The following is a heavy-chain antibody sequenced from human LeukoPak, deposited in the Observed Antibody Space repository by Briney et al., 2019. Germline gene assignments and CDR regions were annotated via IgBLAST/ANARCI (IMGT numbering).Heavy chain of an antibody. V-gene: IGHV4-59*01. Sequence: KASETLSLTCTVSGGSISSYYWSWIRQPPGKGLEWIGYIYYSGSTNYNPSLKGRVTISVDTSKNQFSLKLSSVTAADTAVYYCAREAMVTACFDYWGQGTLVTVSS. D-gene: IGHD5-18*01. CDR2: IYYSGST. CDR3: AREAMVTACFDY. J-gene: IGHJ4*02. CDR1: GGSISSYY.